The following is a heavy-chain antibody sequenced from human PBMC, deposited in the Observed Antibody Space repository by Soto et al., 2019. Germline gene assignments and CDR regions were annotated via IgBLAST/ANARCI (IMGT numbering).Heavy chain of an antibody. Sequence: ASVKVSCKASGYTFTSYGISWVRQAPGQGLEWMGWISAYNGNTNYAQKLQGRVTMTTDTSTSTAYMELRSLRSDDTAVYYCAARSPIVVVPAADDAFDIWGQGTMVTVSS. CDR2: ISAYNGNT. D-gene: IGHD2-2*01. V-gene: IGHV1-18*01. CDR1: GYTFTSYG. J-gene: IGHJ3*02. CDR3: AARSPIVVVPAADDAFDI.